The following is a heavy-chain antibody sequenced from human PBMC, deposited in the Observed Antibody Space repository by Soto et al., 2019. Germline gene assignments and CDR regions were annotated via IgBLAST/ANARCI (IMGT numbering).Heavy chain of an antibody. CDR2: IIPIFGTA. CDR1: GGTFSSYA. J-gene: IGHJ5*02. V-gene: IGHV1-69*01. Sequence: QVQLVQSGAEVKKPGSSVKVSCKASGGTFSSYAISWVRQAPGQGLEWMGGIIPIFGTANYAQKFQGRVTITADESTSTAYMELSSLRSEDTAVYYCARIGGSWYGETYNWFDPWDQGTLVTVSS. D-gene: IGHD6-13*01. CDR3: ARIGGSWYGETYNWFDP.